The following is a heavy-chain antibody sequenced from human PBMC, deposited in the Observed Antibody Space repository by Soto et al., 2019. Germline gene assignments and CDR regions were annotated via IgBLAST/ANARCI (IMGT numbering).Heavy chain of an antibody. J-gene: IGHJ4*02. Sequence: QVQLQESGPGLVRPAETLSLTCTVSGGSITGYYWSWIRQPPRKGLEWIGYIYYSGPTSYDPSLNSRVTMSVDPSKNQFSLKVSSVTAADTSVYYCARESYYGSGATVVAYWGQGTLSTV. V-gene: IGHV4-59*01. D-gene: IGHD3-10*01. CDR2: IYYSGPT. CDR1: GGSITGYY. CDR3: ARESYYGSGATVVAY.